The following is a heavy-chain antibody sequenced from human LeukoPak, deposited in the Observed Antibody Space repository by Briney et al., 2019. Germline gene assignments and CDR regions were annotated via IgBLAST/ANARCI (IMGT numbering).Heavy chain of an antibody. D-gene: IGHD3-16*01. Sequence: SGPTLVNPTQTLTLTCTFSGFSLTTPGMGVGWIRQPPGKALEWLALIYWNDDKRYSPSLKSRLTITMDTSKNQVVLTMTNMDPADTATYYCARRGGVWGQGTLVTVSP. CDR2: IYWNDDK. CDR1: GFSLTTPGMG. J-gene: IGHJ4*02. V-gene: IGHV2-5*01. CDR3: ARRGGV.